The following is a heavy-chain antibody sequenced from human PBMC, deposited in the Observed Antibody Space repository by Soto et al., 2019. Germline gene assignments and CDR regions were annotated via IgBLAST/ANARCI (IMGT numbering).Heavy chain of an antibody. CDR2: IIPIFGTE. Sequence: QVQLVQSGAEVKKPGSSVRFSCKASGGTFSSYAISWVRQAPGQGLEWMGGIIPIFGTENYAKKFQGRVTITADESTSTAYMELSSLRSEDTAVYYCSRDRIAGSKYYYGMDVWGQGTTVTVSS. D-gene: IGHD6-13*01. V-gene: IGHV1-69*01. CDR1: GGTFSSYA. CDR3: SRDRIAGSKYYYGMDV. J-gene: IGHJ6*02.